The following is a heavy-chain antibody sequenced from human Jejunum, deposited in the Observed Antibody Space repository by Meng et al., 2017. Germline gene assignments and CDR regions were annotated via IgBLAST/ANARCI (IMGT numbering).Heavy chain of an antibody. Sequence: GGSLRLSCVGSEFTFSGFTMTWVRQAPGKGLEWVSSISGSSSYIYYADSMKGRFTISRDNAKNSLYLQMDSLRAEVTAVYYCARESPTVALDFWGQGTLVTVSS. CDR1: EFTFSGFT. J-gene: IGHJ4*02. CDR3: ARESPTVALDF. D-gene: IGHD4-23*01. V-gene: IGHV3-21*01. CDR2: ISGSSSYI.